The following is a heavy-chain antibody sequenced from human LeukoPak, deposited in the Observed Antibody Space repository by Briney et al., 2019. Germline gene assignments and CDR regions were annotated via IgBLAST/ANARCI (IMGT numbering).Heavy chain of an antibody. CDR1: GFTFSSYG. J-gene: IGHJ6*03. CDR3: AREQEYYMDV. Sequence: GGSLRLSCAASGFTFSSYGMHWVRQAPGKGLEWVTYIRYDGSNKYYADSVKGRFTISRDNAKNSLYLQMNSLRAEDTAVYYCAREQEYYMDVWGKGTTVTVSS. V-gene: IGHV3-30*02. CDR2: IRYDGSNK.